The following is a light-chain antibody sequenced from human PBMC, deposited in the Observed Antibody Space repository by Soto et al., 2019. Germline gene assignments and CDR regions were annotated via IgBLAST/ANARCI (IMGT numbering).Light chain of an antibody. CDR3: SSHAGSNLVV. V-gene: IGLV2-8*01. Sequence: QSALTQPPSASGSPGQSVTISCTGTSSDVGGYNFVSWYQQHPGKAPKLLIYEVNKRPSGVPDRFSGSKSGNTASLTVSGLLAEDEADYYCSSHAGSNLVVFGGGTKLTVL. J-gene: IGLJ2*01. CDR2: EVN. CDR1: SSDVGGYNF.